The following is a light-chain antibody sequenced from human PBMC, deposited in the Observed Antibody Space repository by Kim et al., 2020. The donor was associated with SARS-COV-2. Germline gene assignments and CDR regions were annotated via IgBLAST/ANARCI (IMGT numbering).Light chain of an antibody. CDR2: GRN. CDR3: QSRDSGGNVV. J-gene: IGLJ2*01. Sequence: SSELTQDPAVSVALGQTVRITCQGDSLRSSYATWYQQKPRQAPVLVIYGRNNRPSGIPDRFSGSASGNTASLTISGAQAEDEAEFYCQSRDSGGNVVFGGGTKLTVL. V-gene: IGLV3-19*01. CDR1: SLRSSY.